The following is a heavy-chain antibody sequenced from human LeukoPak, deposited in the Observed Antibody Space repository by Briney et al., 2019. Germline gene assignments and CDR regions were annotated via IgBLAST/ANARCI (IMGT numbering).Heavy chain of an antibody. CDR2: ISYDGSNK. CDR3: ARWRFGAYYFDY. CDR1: GFTFSSYA. D-gene: IGHD3-10*01. V-gene: IGHV3-30*04. J-gene: IGHJ4*02. Sequence: GGSLRLSCAASGFTFSSYAMHWVRQAPGKGLEWVAVISYDGSNKYYADSVKGRFTISRDNAKNSLYLQMNSLRAEDTAVYYCARWRFGAYYFDYWGQGTLVTVSS.